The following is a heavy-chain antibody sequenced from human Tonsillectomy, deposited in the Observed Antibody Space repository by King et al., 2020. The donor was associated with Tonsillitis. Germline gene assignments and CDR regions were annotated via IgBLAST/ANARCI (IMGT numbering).Heavy chain of an antibody. D-gene: IGHD4-11*01. Sequence: QLVQSGTEVKKPGASVKVSCKASGYTFTNYYMVWVRQAPGQGLERMGIINPSGGTTSYAQKFQGRVTMTRDTSTSTVYMELSSLRSEDTAVYYCARDRTVPPENYFYYGMDVWGQGTTVTVSS. V-gene: IGHV1-46*03. CDR2: INPSGGTT. J-gene: IGHJ6*02. CDR3: ARDRTVPPENYFYYGMDV. CDR1: GYTFTNYY.